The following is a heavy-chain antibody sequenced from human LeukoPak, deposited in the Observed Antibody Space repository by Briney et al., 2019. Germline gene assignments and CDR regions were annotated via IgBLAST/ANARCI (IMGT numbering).Heavy chain of an antibody. V-gene: IGHV3-11*01. CDR2: ISSSGSTI. J-gene: IGHJ4*02. D-gene: IGHD3-22*01. CDR1: GFTFSDYY. Sequence: TGGSLRLSCAASGFTFSDYYMSWIRQAPGKGLEWVSYISSSGSTIYYADSVKGRFTISRDNAKSSLYLQMNSLRAEDTAVYYCARVAYDRLYDRSGYYFGYWGQGTLVTVSS. CDR3: ARVAYDRLYDRSGYYFGY.